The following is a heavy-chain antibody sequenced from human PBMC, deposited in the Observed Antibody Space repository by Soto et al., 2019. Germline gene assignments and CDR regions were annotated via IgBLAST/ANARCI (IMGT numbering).Heavy chain of an antibody. J-gene: IGHJ4*02. D-gene: IGHD4-17*01. V-gene: IGHV4-30-4*01. CDR1: GGSISSGDYY. CDR2: IYYSGST. CDR3: ARVRLPTNCGDYGLLFDY. Sequence: SETLSLTCTVSGGSISSGDYYWSWIRQPPGKGLEWIGYIYYSGSTYYNPSLKSRVTISVDTSKNQFSLKLSSVTAADTAVYYCARVRLPTNCGDYGLLFDYWGQGTLVTVSS.